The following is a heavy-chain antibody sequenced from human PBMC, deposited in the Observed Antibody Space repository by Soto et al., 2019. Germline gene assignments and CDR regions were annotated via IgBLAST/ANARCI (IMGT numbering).Heavy chain of an antibody. J-gene: IGHJ4*02. Sequence: VQLLESGGGLVQPGGSLRLSCAASGFTFNSYAMSWVRQAPGKGLEWVSAISGSGGSTYYADSVKGRFTISRDNSKNTLYLQMNSLRAEDTAVYYCAKADNIVGATNPIDYWGQGTLVTVSS. CDR1: GFTFNSYA. D-gene: IGHD1-26*01. CDR3: AKADNIVGATNPIDY. V-gene: IGHV3-23*01. CDR2: ISGSGGST.